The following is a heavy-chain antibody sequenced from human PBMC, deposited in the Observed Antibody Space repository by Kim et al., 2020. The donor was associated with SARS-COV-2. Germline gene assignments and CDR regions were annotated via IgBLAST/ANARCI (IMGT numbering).Heavy chain of an antibody. V-gene: IGHV1-69*01. J-gene: IGHJ4*02. D-gene: IGHD2-2*01. Sequence: QPFQGRVTITADESTSTVYMELSSLRSEDTAVYYCARGRGDVVIPAAPFDYWGQGTLVTVSS. CDR3: ARGRGDVVIPAAPFDY.